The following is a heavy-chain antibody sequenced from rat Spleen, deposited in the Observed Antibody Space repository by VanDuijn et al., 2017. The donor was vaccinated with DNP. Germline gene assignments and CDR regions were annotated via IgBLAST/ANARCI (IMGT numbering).Heavy chain of an antibody. CDR3: IRDRPIATVSPYVMDG. V-gene: IGHV2-63*01. J-gene: IGHJ4*01. Sequence: QVQLKESGPGLMQPSETLSLTCTVSGFSLTTYSVTWVRQPSGKGPEWMGRLWYDGDTAYNSALKSRLSISRDTSKNQVFLKMNSLQTEDTGTYYCIRDRPIATVSPYVMDGWGQGISVTVSS. CDR1: GFSLTTYS. D-gene: IGHD1-2*01. CDR2: LWYDGDT.